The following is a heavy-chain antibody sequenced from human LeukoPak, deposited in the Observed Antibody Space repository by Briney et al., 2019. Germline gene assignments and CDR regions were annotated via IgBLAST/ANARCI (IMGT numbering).Heavy chain of an antibody. Sequence: SGPALVKPTQTLTLTCTFSGFSLSTSAMRVSWIRQPPGQALEWLARIDWDDDKFYNTSLKTRLTISKDTSKNQVVLTMTNMDPVDTATYYCARGGGATAVDYWGQGTLVTVSS. CDR2: IDWDDDK. V-gene: IGHV2-70*04. CDR1: GFSLSTSAMR. D-gene: IGHD1-26*01. J-gene: IGHJ4*02. CDR3: ARGGGATAVDY.